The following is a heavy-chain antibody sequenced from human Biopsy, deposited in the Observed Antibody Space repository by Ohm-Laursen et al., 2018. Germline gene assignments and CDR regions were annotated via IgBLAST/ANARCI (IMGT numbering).Heavy chain of an antibody. D-gene: IGHD2-15*01. Sequence: LSLTCTVSGGSISNNNYYWGWIRQAPGKGLEWVGRIRDKANSYTTDYAASVKGRFTISRDDSKNSLYLQMNSLKTEDTALYYCARAGRYCSGGGCYSWFDSWGQGTLVTVSS. CDR1: GGSISNNNYY. CDR2: IRDKANSYTT. V-gene: IGHV3-72*01. J-gene: IGHJ5*01. CDR3: ARAGRYCSGGGCYSWFDS.